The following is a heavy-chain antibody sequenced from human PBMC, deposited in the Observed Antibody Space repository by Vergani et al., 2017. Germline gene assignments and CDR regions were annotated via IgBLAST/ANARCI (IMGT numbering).Heavy chain of an antibody. CDR1: GFTFSSYS. V-gene: IGHV3-21*01. D-gene: IGHD5-18*01. J-gene: IGHJ3*02. Sequence: EVQLVESGGGLVKPGGSLRLSCAASGFTFSSYSMNWVRQAPGKGLEWVSSISSSSSYIYYADSVKGRFTISRDNAKNSLYLQMNSLRAEDTAVYYCARDLPSVPYTAMGLDAFDIWGQGTMVTVSS. CDR3: ARDLPSVPYTAMGLDAFDI. CDR2: ISSSSSYI.